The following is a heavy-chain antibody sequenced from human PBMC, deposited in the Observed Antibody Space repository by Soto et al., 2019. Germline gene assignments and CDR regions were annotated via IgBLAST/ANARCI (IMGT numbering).Heavy chain of an antibody. V-gene: IGHV3-30*18. CDR2: ISFDGSSK. CDR1: GFTFSSYD. CDR3: AKEVGSVAAATL. D-gene: IGHD6-19*01. Sequence: QVQLVESGGGVVQPGRSLRLSCAAYGFTFSSYDIHWVRQAPGKGLEWVAVISFDGSSKYYADSVRGRFTISRDNSKNTLSLEMNSLRAEDTAVYYCAKEVGSVAAATLWGQGTLVTVSS. J-gene: IGHJ4*02.